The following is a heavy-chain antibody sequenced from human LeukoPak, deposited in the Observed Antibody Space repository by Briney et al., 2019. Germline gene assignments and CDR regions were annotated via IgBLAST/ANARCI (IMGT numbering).Heavy chain of an antibody. CDR1: GYTFTSYG. D-gene: IGHD6-13*01. J-gene: IGHJ6*02. Sequence: ASVKVSCKASGYTFTSYGISWVRQAPGQGLEWMGWISAYKGSTNYAQKLQGRVTMATDTSTSTAYMELRSLRSDDTAVYYCARHLYSSSWQAYYYYGMDVWGQGTTVTVSS. CDR3: ARHLYSSSWQAYYYYGMDV. V-gene: IGHV1-18*01. CDR2: ISAYKGST.